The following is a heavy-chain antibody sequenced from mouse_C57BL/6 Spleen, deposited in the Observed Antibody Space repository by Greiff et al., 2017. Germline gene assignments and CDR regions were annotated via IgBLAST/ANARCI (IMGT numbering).Heavy chain of an antibody. J-gene: IGHJ1*03. CDR1: GFTFSDYG. D-gene: IGHD2-5*01. V-gene: IGHV5-17*01. CDR3: ARAYYSNFYWYFDV. CDR2: ISSGSSTI. Sequence: EVMLVESGGGLVKPGGSLKLSCAASGFTFSDYGMHWVRQAPEKGLEWVAYISSGSSTIYYADTVKGRFTISRDNAKNTLFLQMTSLKSEATAMYYCARAYYSNFYWYFDVWGTGTTVTVSS.